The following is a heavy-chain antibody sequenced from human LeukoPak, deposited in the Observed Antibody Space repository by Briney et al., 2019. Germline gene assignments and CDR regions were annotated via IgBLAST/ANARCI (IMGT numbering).Heavy chain of an antibody. CDR3: ATRPGIAVAGFDH. J-gene: IGHJ4*02. CDR2: INAGDGDT. D-gene: IGHD6-19*01. V-gene: IGHV1-3*01. Sequence: ASVKVSCKASGYTFTTSLMHWVRQAPGQRLEWMGWINAGDGDTKYSQKFQGRVTVTRDTPASTAYMELSSLSSEDTAIYYCATRPGIAVAGFDHWGQGTQVTVSS. CDR1: GYTFTTSL.